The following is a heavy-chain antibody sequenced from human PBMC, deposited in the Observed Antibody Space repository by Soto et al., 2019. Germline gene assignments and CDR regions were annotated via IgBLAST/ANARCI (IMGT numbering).Heavy chain of an antibody. CDR3: ARGLVAATTY. CDR2: ISYDGSNK. CDR1: GFAFSSYA. V-gene: IGHV3-30-3*01. J-gene: IGHJ4*02. D-gene: IGHD2-15*01. Sequence: GGSLRLSCAASGFAFSSYAMHWVRQAPGKGLEWVAVISYDGSNKYYSDSVKGRFTISRDNSKNTLYLQMNSLRAEDTAVYYCARGLVAATTYWGQGTLVTVSS.